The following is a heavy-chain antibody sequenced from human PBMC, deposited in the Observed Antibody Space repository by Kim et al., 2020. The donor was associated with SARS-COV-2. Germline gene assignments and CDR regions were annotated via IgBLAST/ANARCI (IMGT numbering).Heavy chain of an antibody. J-gene: IGHJ4*02. Sequence: SETLSLTCTVSGGSISSSSYYWGWIRQPPGKGLEWIRSVYSSGSTYYHPSLRSRVTISVDTSKNHFSLKLTPMTADVTAVYYGATRYYYDSSGDRYRWVRGSNYVEYWGLGTLVTVYS. V-gene: IGHV4-39*02. CDR2: VYSSGST. CDR3: ATRYYYDSSGDRYRWVRGSNYVEY. CDR1: GGSISSSSYY. D-gene: IGHD3-22*01.